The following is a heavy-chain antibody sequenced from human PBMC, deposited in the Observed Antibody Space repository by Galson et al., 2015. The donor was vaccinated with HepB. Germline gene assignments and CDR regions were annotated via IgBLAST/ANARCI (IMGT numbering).Heavy chain of an antibody. Sequence: SLRLSCAASGFTFSSYDMHWVRQATGKGLEWVSAIGTAGDTYYPGSVKGRFTISRENAKNSLYLQMNSLRAGDTAVYYCARARGGRAFDYWGQGTLVTVSS. J-gene: IGHJ4*02. CDR2: IGTAGDT. V-gene: IGHV3-13*04. D-gene: IGHD1-26*01. CDR3: ARARGGRAFDY. CDR1: GFTFSSYD.